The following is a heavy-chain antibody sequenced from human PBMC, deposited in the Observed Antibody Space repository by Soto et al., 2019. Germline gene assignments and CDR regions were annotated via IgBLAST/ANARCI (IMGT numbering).Heavy chain of an antibody. CDR1: GFNFSSYG. CDR2: ICYDGSNT. V-gene: IGHV3-33*08. Sequence: GGSLIISCAASGFNFSSYGMEWLRQAAVKVLEWGAFICYDGSNTYYADFMMGRFKISRDKSKKTMYLQMNSLRAEDTAVDYCARSLYFDYVWGSDRKAYYYGMDGWGQGTTVTVSS. CDR3: ARSLYFDYVWGSDRKAYYYGMDG. D-gene: IGHD3-16*02. J-gene: IGHJ6*01.